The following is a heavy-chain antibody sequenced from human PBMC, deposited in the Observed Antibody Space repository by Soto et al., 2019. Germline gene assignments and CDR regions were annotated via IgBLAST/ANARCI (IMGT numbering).Heavy chain of an antibody. CDR2: ISHDGSHE. D-gene: IGHD3-10*01. J-gene: IGHJ5*02. CDR1: GLSFSSSA. V-gene: IGHV3-30-3*01. Sequence: GGSLRLSCAASGLSFSSSAMHWVRQAPGKGLEWVAMISHDGSHEYYGDSVKGRFSVSRDNSHNILHLQMNSLRIEDTAVYFCARNTDHRLVRGWLDPWGQGTLVTVSS. CDR3: ARNTDHRLVRGWLDP.